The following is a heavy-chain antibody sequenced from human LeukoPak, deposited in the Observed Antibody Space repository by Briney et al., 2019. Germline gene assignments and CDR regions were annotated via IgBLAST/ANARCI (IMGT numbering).Heavy chain of an antibody. CDR3: ARDRSMYSSSSNFDY. Sequence: ASVNVSCKASGYTFTSYGISWVRQAPGQGLEWMGWISAYNGNTNYAQKLQGRVTMTTDTSTSTAYMELRSLRSDDTAVYYCARDRSMYSSSSNFDYWGQGTLVTVSS. CDR1: GYTFTSYG. J-gene: IGHJ4*02. V-gene: IGHV1-18*01. CDR2: ISAYNGNT. D-gene: IGHD6-6*01.